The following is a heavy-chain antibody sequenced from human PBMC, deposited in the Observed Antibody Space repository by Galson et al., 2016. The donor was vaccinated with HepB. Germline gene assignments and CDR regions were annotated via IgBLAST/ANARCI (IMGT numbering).Heavy chain of an antibody. V-gene: IGHV4-59*01. CDR3: AREPAATGDAFDI. CDR2: IDYSGST. D-gene: IGHD3-9*01. J-gene: IGHJ3*02. Sequence: ETLSLTCTFSGGSSSSYYWSWIRQPPGKGLEWIRYIDYSGSTNFNPSLKSRVTISIDTSKNQFSLRLSSVTAADTAVYYCAREPAATGDAFDIWGQGTMVTVSS. CDR1: GGSSSSYY.